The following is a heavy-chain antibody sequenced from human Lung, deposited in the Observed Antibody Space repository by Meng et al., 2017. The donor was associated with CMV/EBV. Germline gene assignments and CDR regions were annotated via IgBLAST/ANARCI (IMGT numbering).Heavy chain of an antibody. V-gene: IGHV4-39*07. D-gene: IGHD1-1*01. CDR3: ARDLEY. CDR2: PYYSAST. J-gene: IGHJ4*02. CDR1: DGPISSSTYY. Sequence: QLQDSGPGLVRPSETLSLSCSVSDGPISSSTYYWAWIRQPPGKGLEWIGTPYYSASTYYHPSLKSRVTISVDTSKTYFSLTLRSVTAADTAVYYCARDLEYWGQGTLVTVSS.